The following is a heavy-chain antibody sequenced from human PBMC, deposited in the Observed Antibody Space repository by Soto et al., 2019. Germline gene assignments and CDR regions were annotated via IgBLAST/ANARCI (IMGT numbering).Heavy chain of an antibody. CDR2: SSYNGGT. V-gene: IGHV4-39*01. CDR3: ARHRIEVVWRGFDF. CDR1: TDSSSFTNSY. Sequence: SETLSLTCTVSTDSSSFTNSYWGWIRQPPGKGLQWIGSSSYNGGTFYNPSLKERVVISFDTSKKQSSLQVTSVTAADTAVYFRARHRIEVVWRGFDFWGQGSPVTVSS. J-gene: IGHJ4*02. D-gene: IGHD3-10*01.